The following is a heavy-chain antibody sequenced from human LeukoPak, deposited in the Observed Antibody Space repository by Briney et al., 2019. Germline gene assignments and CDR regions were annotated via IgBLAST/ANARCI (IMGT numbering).Heavy chain of an antibody. CDR2: ISYDGSNK. Sequence: PGGSLRLSCAASGFTFSSCGVHWVRQAPGKGLEWMAVISYDGSNKYYADSVKGRFTISRDNSKNTLYLQMNSLRAEDTAVYYCAKDQGYYDTSGEPLDCWGQGTLVTVSS. CDR1: GFTFSSCG. D-gene: IGHD3-22*01. CDR3: AKDQGYYDTSGEPLDC. J-gene: IGHJ4*02. V-gene: IGHV3-30*18.